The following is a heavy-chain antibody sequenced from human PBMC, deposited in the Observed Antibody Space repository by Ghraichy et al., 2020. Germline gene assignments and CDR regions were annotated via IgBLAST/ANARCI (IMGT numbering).Heavy chain of an antibody. CDR2: IHSSGST. CDR3: AKDAEYSYSSGVEFDP. J-gene: IGHJ5*02. D-gene: IGHD6-6*01. CDR1: GGSISGYY. Sequence: SETLSLTCTVSGGSISGYYWSWIRQPPGKGLEWIGYIHSSGSTNSNPSLKSRVNISLDTSKNQFSLKLSSVTAADTAVYYCAKDAEYSYSSGVEFDPWGQGILVTVSS. V-gene: IGHV4-59*01.